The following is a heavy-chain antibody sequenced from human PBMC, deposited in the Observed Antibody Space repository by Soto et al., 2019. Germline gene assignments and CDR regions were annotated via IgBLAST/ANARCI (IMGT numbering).Heavy chain of an antibody. Sequence: QVQLVESGGGVVQPGRSLRLYCAASGFTFSSYAMHWVRQAPGKGLEWVAVISYDGSNKYYADSVKGRFTISRDNSKNTLYLQMNSLRAEDTAVYYCARGLRRVANWNYDLSDYWGQGTLVTVSS. CDR3: ARGLRRVANWNYDLSDY. V-gene: IGHV3-30-3*01. CDR1: GFTFSSYA. D-gene: IGHD1-7*01. J-gene: IGHJ4*02. CDR2: ISYDGSNK.